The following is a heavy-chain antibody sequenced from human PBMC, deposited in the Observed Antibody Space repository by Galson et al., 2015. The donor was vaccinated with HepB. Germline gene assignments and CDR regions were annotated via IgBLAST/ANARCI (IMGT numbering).Heavy chain of an antibody. CDR2: ISYDGSNK. V-gene: IGHV3-30*04. J-gene: IGHJ4*02. CDR1: GFTFSSYA. D-gene: IGHD3-22*01. CDR3: ARDWLDSSGYYGAGAFDY. Sequence: SLRLSCAASGFTFSSYAMHWVRQAPGKGLEWVAVISYDGSNKYYADSVKGRFTISRDNSKNTLYLQMNSLRAEDTAVYYCARDWLDSSGYYGAGAFDYWGQGTLDTVSS.